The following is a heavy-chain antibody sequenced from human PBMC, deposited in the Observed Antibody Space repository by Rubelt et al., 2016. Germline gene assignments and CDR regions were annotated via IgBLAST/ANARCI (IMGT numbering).Heavy chain of an antibody. Sequence: EVQLVESGGGLVQPGGSLRLSCAASGFTFRDYYMSWIRQAPGKGLEGVANIDKNGHVKHDADVARGRFTISRDNSQNSVDLQMNSLRQDDSGIYFCARDLTPCTSNCYDALDIWGQGTVITVSS. CDR2: IDKNGHVK. J-gene: IGHJ3*02. CDR3: ARDLTPCTSNCYDALDI. CDR1: GFTFRDYY. D-gene: IGHD1-1*01. V-gene: IGHV3-7*01.